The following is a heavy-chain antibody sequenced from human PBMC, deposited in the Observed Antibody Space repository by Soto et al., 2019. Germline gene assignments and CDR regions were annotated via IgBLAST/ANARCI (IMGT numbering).Heavy chain of an antibody. CDR1: GFSFSDSY. CDR2: ISGSSGYT. D-gene: IGHD3-10*01. J-gene: IGHJ6*02. V-gene: IGHV3-11*06. Sequence: QVQLVESGGGLVKPGGSLRLSCAASGFSFSDSYMSWVRQAPGKGLEWVAYISGSSGYTGYADSVKGRFTISRDNAKNSLDLQMNSLRVEDTGVYYCARDRGGYAPPAVWGQGATVTVSS. CDR3: ARDRGGYAPPAV.